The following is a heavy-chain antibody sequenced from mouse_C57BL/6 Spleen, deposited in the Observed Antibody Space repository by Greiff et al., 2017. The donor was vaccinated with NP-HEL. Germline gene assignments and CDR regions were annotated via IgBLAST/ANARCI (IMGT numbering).Heavy chain of an antibody. V-gene: IGHV5-4*01. CDR2: ISDGGSYT. Sequence: EVQLVESGGGLVKPGGSLKLSCAASGFTFSSYAMSWVRQTPEKRLEWVATISDGGSYTYYPDNVKGRFTISRDNAKNNLYLQMSHLKSEDTAMYYCARGDGYYVDWYFDVWGTGTTVTVSS. D-gene: IGHD2-3*01. CDR3: ARGDGYYVDWYFDV. J-gene: IGHJ1*03. CDR1: GFTFSSYA.